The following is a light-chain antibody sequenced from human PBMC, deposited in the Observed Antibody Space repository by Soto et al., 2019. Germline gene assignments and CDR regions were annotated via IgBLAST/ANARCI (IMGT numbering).Light chain of an antibody. J-gene: IGLJ2*01. CDR2: EVS. V-gene: IGLV2-8*01. CDR3: SSYAGSNKVV. CDR1: SSDVGGYND. Sequence: QSALTQPPSASGTPGQSVTISCTGTSSDVGGYNDVSWYQQHPGKAPKLMIYEVSKRPSGVPDRFSCSKSGNTASLTVSGLQAEDEADYYCSSYAGSNKVVFGGGTKLTVL.